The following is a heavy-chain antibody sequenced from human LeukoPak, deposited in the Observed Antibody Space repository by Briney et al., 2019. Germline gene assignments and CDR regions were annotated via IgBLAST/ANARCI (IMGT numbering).Heavy chain of an antibody. J-gene: IGHJ4*02. D-gene: IGHD6-13*01. CDR2: FSRSGPDT. CDR3: AKGSLGSWYYFDY. V-gene: IGHV3-23*01. CDR1: GFTFGSSA. Sequence: GGSLRLSCAASGFTFGSSAMSWVRQAPGKEPEWVSTFSRSGPDTYYADSVKGRFTIFRDNSKNTLYLQMNSLRAEDTAVYYCAKGSLGSWYYFDYWGQGTLVTVSS.